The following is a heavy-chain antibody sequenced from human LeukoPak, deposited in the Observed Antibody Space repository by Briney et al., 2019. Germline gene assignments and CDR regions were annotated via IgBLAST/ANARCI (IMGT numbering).Heavy chain of an antibody. CDR3: AKDVKVGSHWGFYMDV. CDR1: GFTLDDYA. D-gene: IGHD7-27*01. V-gene: IGHV3-43D*04. CDR2: IRWDGGTT. Sequence: PGVFLRLSCAASGFTLDDYAMHWVRQAPGKGLEWVSFIRWDGGTTYYADSVKGRFTISRDNSKNSLYLQMNSLRAEDTALYFCAKDVKVGSHWGFYMDVWGKGSTVTVSS. J-gene: IGHJ6*03.